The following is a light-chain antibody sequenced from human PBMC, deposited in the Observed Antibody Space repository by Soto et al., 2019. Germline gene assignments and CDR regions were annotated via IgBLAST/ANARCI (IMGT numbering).Light chain of an antibody. Sequence: QPVLTQSPSASASLGASVKLTCTLSSGHSNYAIAWHQQRPEKGPRYLMKLNSDGSHSKGDGIPDRFSGSSSGAERHLTISSLQSEDEADYYCQTWGTAIHDVVFGGGTKLTVL. V-gene: IGLV4-69*01. CDR3: QTWGTAIHDVV. J-gene: IGLJ2*01. CDR2: LNSDGSH. CDR1: SGHSNYA.